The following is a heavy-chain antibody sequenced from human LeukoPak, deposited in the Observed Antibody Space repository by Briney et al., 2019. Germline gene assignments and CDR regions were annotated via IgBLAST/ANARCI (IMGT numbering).Heavy chain of an antibody. V-gene: IGHV4-39*01. Sequence: PSETLSLTCTVSGGSISSSSYYWGWIRQPPGKGLEWIVSIYYSGSTYYNPSLKSRVTISVDTSKNQFSLKLSSVTAADTAVYYCARICGGDCYYYYYYGMDVWGQGTTVTVSS. CDR3: ARICGGDCYYYYYYGMDV. J-gene: IGHJ6*02. CDR2: IYYSGST. CDR1: GGSISSSSYY. D-gene: IGHD2-21*02.